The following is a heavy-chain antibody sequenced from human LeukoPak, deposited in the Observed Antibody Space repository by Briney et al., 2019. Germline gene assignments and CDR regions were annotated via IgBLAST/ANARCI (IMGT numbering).Heavy chain of an antibody. V-gene: IGHV4-38-2*02. Sequence: PSETLSLTCTVSGYSISSGYYWGWIRQPPGKGLEWIGSIYHSGSTYYNPSLKSRVTISVDTSKNQFSLKLSSVTAADTAVYYCARVVLAAILAYWGQGTLVTVSS. CDR2: IYHSGST. J-gene: IGHJ4*02. D-gene: IGHD2-2*02. CDR3: ARVVLAAILAY. CDR1: GYSISSGYY.